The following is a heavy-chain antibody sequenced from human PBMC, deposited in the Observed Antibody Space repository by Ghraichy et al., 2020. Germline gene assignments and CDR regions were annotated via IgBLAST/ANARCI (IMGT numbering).Heavy chain of an antibody. Sequence: GGSLRLSCAASGFNFSNYAMTWVRQAPGKGLEWVSTITSGGGTYYADSVKGRFTISRDNSKNTLYLQMNSLRAEDTAVYYCAKPDGSGWHYFDYWGQGTLVTVSS. CDR2: ITSGGGT. D-gene: IGHD6-19*01. CDR3: AKPDGSGWHYFDY. V-gene: IGHV3-23*01. CDR1: GFNFSNYA. J-gene: IGHJ4*02.